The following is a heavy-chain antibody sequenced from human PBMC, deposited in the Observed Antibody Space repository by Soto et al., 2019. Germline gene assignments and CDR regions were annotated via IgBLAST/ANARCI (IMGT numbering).Heavy chain of an antibody. CDR3: TRRGWRYYYGMDV. CDR2: IRSKANSYAT. D-gene: IGHD3-10*01. CDR1: GFTFSGSA. V-gene: IGHV3-73*02. Sequence: EVQLVESGGGLVQPGGSLKLSCAASGFTFSGSAMHWVRQASGKGLEWVGRIRSKANSYATAYAASVKGRFTISRDDLKNTAYLQMNSLKTEDTAVYYCTRRGWRYYYGMDVWGQGTTVTVSS. J-gene: IGHJ6*02.